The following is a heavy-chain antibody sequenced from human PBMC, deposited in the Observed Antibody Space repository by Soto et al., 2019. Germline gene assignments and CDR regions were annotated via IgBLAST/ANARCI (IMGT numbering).Heavy chain of an antibody. CDR1: GGTFSSYA. V-gene: IGHV1-69*06. Sequence: SVKVSCKASGGTFSSYAISWVRQAPGQGLEWMGGIIPIFGTAYYAQKFQGRVTITADKSTSTAYMELSSLRSEDTAVYYCARRRDYGADGTDFDYWGQGTLVTVSS. CDR3: ARRRDYGADGTDFDY. CDR2: IIPIFGTA. D-gene: IGHD4-17*01. J-gene: IGHJ4*02.